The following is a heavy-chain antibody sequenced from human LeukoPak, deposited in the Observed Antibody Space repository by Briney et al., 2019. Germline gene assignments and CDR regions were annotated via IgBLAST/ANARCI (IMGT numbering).Heavy chain of an antibody. CDR2: IYYSGST. D-gene: IGHD6-13*01. Sequence: PSETLSLTCTVSGGSISSYYWSWIRQPPGKGLEWIGYIYYSGSTNYKPSLKSRVTISVDTSKNQFSLKLSSVTAADTAVYYCARDPGSWSYDYWGQGTLVTVSS. V-gene: IGHV4-59*01. J-gene: IGHJ4*02. CDR1: GGSISSYY. CDR3: ARDPGSWSYDY.